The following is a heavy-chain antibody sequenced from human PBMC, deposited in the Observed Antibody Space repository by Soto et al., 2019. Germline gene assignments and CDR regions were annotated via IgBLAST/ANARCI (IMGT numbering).Heavy chain of an antibody. Sequence: GGSLRLSCAASGFTFSSYAMHWVRQAPGKGLEWVAVISYDGSNKYYADSVKGRFTISRDNSKNTLYLQMDSLRAEDTAVYYCARGYCSGGSCYLPDAFDIWGQGTMVTVSS. CDR2: ISYDGSNK. J-gene: IGHJ3*02. V-gene: IGHV3-30-3*01. D-gene: IGHD2-15*01. CDR3: ARGYCSGGSCYLPDAFDI. CDR1: GFTFSSYA.